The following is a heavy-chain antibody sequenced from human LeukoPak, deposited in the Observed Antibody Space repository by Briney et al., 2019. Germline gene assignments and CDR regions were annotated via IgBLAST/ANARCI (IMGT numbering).Heavy chain of an antibody. Sequence: PSETLSLTCAVYGGSFSGYYWSWIRQPPGKGLEWIGEINHSGSTNYNPSLKSRVTTSVDTSKNQFSLKLSSVTAADTAVYYCARDADDYVWGSYRRVYFDYWGQGTLVTVSS. J-gene: IGHJ4*02. CDR3: ARDADDYVWGSYRRVYFDY. D-gene: IGHD3-16*02. CDR2: INHSGST. V-gene: IGHV4-34*01. CDR1: GGSFSGYY.